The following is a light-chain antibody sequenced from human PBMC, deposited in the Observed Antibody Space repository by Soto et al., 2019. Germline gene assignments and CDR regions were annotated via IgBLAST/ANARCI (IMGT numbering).Light chain of an antibody. CDR2: AAS. J-gene: IGKJ2*01. Sequence: DIQMTQSPSSLSASVGDRVTITCRASQSISRYVTWCQQRPGEAPKLLIYAASNLQSEVPSRFSGSGSGTDFTLTISSLQPEDFATYYCQQTYSIPYTFGQGTKLEIK. CDR1: QSISRY. CDR3: QQTYSIPYT. V-gene: IGKV1-39*01.